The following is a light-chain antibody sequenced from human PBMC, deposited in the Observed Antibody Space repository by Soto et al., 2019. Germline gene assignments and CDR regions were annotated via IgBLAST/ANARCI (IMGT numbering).Light chain of an antibody. Sequence: DIQMTQSPSSLSASVGDRVTITCQASQDIRDFLNWYQQKPGKAPKLLIYDASNLESGAPSRFSGSGSGTDFTFTISSLQPEDVATYYCQKYNSVPYTFGQGTKLEIK. V-gene: IGKV1-33*01. CDR2: DAS. CDR1: QDIRDF. CDR3: QKYNSVPYT. J-gene: IGKJ2*01.